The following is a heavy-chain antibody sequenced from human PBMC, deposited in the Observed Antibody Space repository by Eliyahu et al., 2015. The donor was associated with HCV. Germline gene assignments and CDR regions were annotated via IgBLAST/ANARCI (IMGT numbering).Heavy chain of an antibody. CDR2: ISGDGGGT. J-gene: IGHJ4*02. CDR3: ARVGATVGATLDF. CDR1: GFAFSSSS. D-gene: IGHD1-26*01. Sequence: EVQLVESGGGLVQPGGSLRLSCVASGFAFSSSSMHWVRQAPGKGLVWVSRISGDGGGTIYADSAKGRFTISRDNAKNTLFLQMNSLRPEDTAVYYCARVGATVGATLDFWGQGTLVSVSS. V-gene: IGHV3-74*01.